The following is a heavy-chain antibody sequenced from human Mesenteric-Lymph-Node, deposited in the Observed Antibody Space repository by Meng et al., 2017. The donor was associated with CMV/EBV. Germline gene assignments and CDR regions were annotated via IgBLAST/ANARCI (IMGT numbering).Heavy chain of an antibody. D-gene: IGHD4-17*01. CDR2: ISASNNYI. V-gene: IGHV3-21*01. CDR3: ARTPNLRSPDF. J-gene: IGHJ4*02. CDR1: GFTFSAFG. Sequence: GGSLRLSCAVSGFTFSAFGMNWVRQAPGKGLEWVASISASNNYIYYGDSMKGRFTISRDNAKNSLYLQMNSLRADDTAVYYCARTPNLRSPDFWGQGTLVTVTS.